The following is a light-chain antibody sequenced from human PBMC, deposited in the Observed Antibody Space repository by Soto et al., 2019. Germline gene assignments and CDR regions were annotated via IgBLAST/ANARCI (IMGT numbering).Light chain of an antibody. CDR1: QGIRND. CDR3: LQDYNYPWT. CDR2: AAS. J-gene: IGKJ1*01. Sequence: AIQMTKSPTSLSASVGDRGTITCRPSQGIRNDVGWYQQKQGKDPKLMIYAASSLQSGVPSRFSGSGSGTDFTLTISSLQPEDFATYYCLQDYNYPWTFGQGTKV. V-gene: IGKV1-6*01.